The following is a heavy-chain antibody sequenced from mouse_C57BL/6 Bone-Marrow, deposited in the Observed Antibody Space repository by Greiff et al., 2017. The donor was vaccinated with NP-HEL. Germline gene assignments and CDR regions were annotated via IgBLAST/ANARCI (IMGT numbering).Heavy chain of an antibody. CDR1: GYTFTRYW. CDR3: ARITTVVAPYLDC. CDR2: IDPSDSDS. J-gene: IGHJ2*01. D-gene: IGHD1-1*01. Sequence: QVQLQQPGAELVKPGSSVKLSCKASGYTFTRYWMPWVKQRPIQGLEWIGNIDPSDSDSHFNQKFKDKATLSVEKYSSPAYMQRISLTSDDSAAYYCARITTVVAPYLDCEGQGTTPTVST. V-gene: IGHV1-52*01.